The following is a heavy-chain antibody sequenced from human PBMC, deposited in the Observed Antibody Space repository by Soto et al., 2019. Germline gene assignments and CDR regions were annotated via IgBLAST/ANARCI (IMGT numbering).Heavy chain of an antibody. Sequence: GGSLRLSWAASGFTFSSYGMHWVRQAPGKGLEWVAVIWYDGSNKYYADSVKGRFTISRDNSKNTLYLQMNSLRAEDTAVYYCARRSSSWYGVDYWGQGTLVTVSS. CDR1: GFTFSSYG. J-gene: IGHJ4*02. CDR3: ARRSSSWYGVDY. V-gene: IGHV3-33*01. D-gene: IGHD6-13*01. CDR2: IWYDGSNK.